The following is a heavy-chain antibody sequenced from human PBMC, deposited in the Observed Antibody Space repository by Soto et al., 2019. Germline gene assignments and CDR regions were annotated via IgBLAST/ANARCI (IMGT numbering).Heavy chain of an antibody. CDR3: ARGGEAAADYGMDV. Sequence: QVQLVQSGAEVKKPGSSVKVSCKASGGTFSSYAISWVRQAPGQVLEWMGGIIPIFGTANYAQKFQGRVRITADEYTSTDSMERSSLRSEYTAVYYCARGGEAAADYGMDVWGQGTTVTVSS. D-gene: IGHD6-13*01. CDR1: GGTFSSYA. V-gene: IGHV1-69*01. J-gene: IGHJ6*02. CDR2: IIPIFGTA.